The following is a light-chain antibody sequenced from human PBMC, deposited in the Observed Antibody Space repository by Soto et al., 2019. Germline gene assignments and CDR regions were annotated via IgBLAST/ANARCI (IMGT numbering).Light chain of an antibody. Sequence: EIVLTHSPASLSLSAGERATLSVRASQTISRYLAWYQQKPGQAPRLLIYDVSNRATGIPARFSGSGSGTDFTLTISSLEPEDSAVYYCQQRHMWPITFGQGTRLEI. J-gene: IGKJ5*01. CDR1: QTISRY. CDR3: QQRHMWPIT. CDR2: DVS. V-gene: IGKV3-11*01.